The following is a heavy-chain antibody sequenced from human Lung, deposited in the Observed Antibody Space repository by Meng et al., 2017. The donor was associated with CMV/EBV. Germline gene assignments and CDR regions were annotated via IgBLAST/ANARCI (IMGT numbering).Heavy chain of an antibody. D-gene: IGHD2-2*01. Sequence: SETLSLXXTVSGASVSSRDYYWSWIRQPPGKGLEYIGYVYYSGSTNYNPSLKSRVTTAVDTSKNQFSLRLSSVTAADTAVYYCVRLSVGYCSTRTCDMGGLFDPWGQGXLVTVSS. V-gene: IGHV4-61*08. CDR2: VYYSGST. J-gene: IGHJ5*02. CDR1: GASVSSRDYY. CDR3: VRLSVGYCSTRTCDMGGLFDP.